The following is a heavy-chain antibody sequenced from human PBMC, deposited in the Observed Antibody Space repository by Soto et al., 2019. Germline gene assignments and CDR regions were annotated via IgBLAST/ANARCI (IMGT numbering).Heavy chain of an antibody. CDR3: ARDTLESSWYYCYYYGMDV. J-gene: IGHJ6*02. CDR2: ISYDGSNK. V-gene: IGHV3-30-3*01. Sequence: GGSLRLSCAASGFTFSSYAMHWVRQAPGKGLEWVAVISYDGSNKYYADSVKGRFTISRDNSKNTLYLQMNSLRAEDTAVYYCARDTLESSWYYCYYYGMDVWGQGTTVTVSS. CDR1: GFTFSSYA. D-gene: IGHD6-13*01.